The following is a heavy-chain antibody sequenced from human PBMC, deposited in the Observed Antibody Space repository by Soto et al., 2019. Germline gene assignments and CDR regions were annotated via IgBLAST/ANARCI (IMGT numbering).Heavy chain of an antibody. D-gene: IGHD7-27*01. CDR3: ARDTGDGTFDF. V-gene: IGHV1-3*01. CDR1: GYTFSSYA. Sequence: ASVKVSCKASGYTFSSYAMHWVRQAPGQRLEWMGWINAGYGNTKSSQKFQDRVTISLDTSASTAYMELTSLRSEDTAVYYCARDTGDGTFDFWGQGTRVTVSS. CDR2: INAGYGNT. J-gene: IGHJ4*02.